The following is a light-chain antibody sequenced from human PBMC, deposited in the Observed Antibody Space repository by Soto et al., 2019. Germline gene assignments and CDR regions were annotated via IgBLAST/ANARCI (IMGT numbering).Light chain of an antibody. J-gene: IGKJ4*01. V-gene: IGKV3-11*01. CDR3: QQRLNGLT. CDR1: QSVSRF. Sequence: EIVLTQSPATLSLPPGEGATLSCRASQSVSRFLAWYQQKPGQSPRLLIFDASTRATGIPARFSGSGSGTDFTRTISSLEPEDFAVYVCQQRLNGLTFGGGTKVEI. CDR2: DAS.